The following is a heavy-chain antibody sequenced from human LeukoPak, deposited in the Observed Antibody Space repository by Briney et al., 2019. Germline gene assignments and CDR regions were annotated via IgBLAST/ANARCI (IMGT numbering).Heavy chain of an antibody. D-gene: IGHD2-8*01. J-gene: IGHJ6*02. Sequence: SETLSLTCTVSGGSISSYYWSWVRQPPGKGLEWIGYIYYSGSTNYNPSLKSRVTISVDTSKNQFSLKLSSVTAADTAVYYCARARLYGSYYYYYGMDVWGQGTTVTVSS. V-gene: IGHV4-59*01. CDR2: IYYSGST. CDR1: GGSISSYY. CDR3: ARARLYGSYYYYYGMDV.